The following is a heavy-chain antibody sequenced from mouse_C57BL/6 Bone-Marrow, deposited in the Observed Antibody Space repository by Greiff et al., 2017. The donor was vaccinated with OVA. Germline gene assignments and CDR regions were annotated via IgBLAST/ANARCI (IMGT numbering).Heavy chain of an antibody. CDR1: GYTFTSYW. J-gene: IGHJ3*01. Sequence: QVQLQQPGAELVKPGASVKMSCKASGYTFTSYWLTWVKQRPGQGLEWIGDIYPGSGSTNYNEKFKSKATLTVDTSSSTAYMQLSSLTSEDSAVYYCATNDYDGAWFAYWGQGTLVTVSA. CDR2: IYPGSGST. CDR3: ATNDYDGAWFAY. V-gene: IGHV1-55*01. D-gene: IGHD2-4*01.